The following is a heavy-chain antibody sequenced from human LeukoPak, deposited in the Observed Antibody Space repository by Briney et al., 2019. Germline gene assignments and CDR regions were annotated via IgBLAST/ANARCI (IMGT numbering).Heavy chain of an antibody. CDR2: INPNSGGT. CDR3: AREAVVVPAATNWFDP. CDR1: GYTFTGYY. J-gene: IGHJ5*02. Sequence: ASVTVSCKASGYTFTGYYMHWVRQAPGQGLEWMGWINPNSGGTNYAQKFQGRVTMTRDTSISTAYMELSRLRSDDTAVYYCAREAVVVPAATNWFDPWGQGTLVTVSS. D-gene: IGHD2-2*01. V-gene: IGHV1-2*02.